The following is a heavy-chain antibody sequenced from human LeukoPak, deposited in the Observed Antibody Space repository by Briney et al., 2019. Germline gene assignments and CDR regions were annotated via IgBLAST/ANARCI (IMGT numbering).Heavy chain of an antibody. V-gene: IGHV3-48*03. CDR1: GFTFSSYE. CDR3: ARGDYDSSGYYYDY. CDR2: ISSSGSTI. D-gene: IGHD3-22*01. Sequence: GGSLRLSCAASGFTFSSYEMNWVRQAPGKGLEWVSYISSSGSTIYYADSVKGRFTISRDNAKNSLYLQMNSLRAEDTAVYYCARGDYDSSGYYYDYWGQGILVTVSS. J-gene: IGHJ4*02.